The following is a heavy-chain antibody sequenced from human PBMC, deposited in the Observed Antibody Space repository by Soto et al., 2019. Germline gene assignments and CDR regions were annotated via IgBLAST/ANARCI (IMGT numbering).Heavy chain of an antibody. CDR2: MWYHGRDL. CDR1: GFSLSDYV. V-gene: IGHV3-33*01. Sequence: PGGSLRLSCAASGFSLSDYVMHWVRQAPGKGLDWVAVMWYHGRDLFYADSVKGRFTISRDNSKNTLYLQMNSLRAEDTAVYYCARDQGGQSGNFIFDTWGQGTLVTVSS. CDR3: ARDQGGQSGNFIFDT. J-gene: IGHJ4*02. D-gene: IGHD3-16*01.